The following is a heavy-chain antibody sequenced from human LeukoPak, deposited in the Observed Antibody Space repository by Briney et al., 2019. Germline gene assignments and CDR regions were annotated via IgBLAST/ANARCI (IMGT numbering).Heavy chain of an antibody. CDR1: GGSISSYY. CDR2: IYYSGST. J-gene: IGHJ3*02. V-gene: IGHV4-59*01. Sequence: SETLSLICTVSGGSISSYYWSWIRQPPGKGLEWIGYIYYSGSTNYNPSLKSRVTISVDTSKNQFSLKLSSVTAADTAVYYCARDTYCGGGCPHAFDIWGQGTMVTVSS. D-gene: IGHD2-21*02. CDR3: ARDTYCGGGCPHAFDI.